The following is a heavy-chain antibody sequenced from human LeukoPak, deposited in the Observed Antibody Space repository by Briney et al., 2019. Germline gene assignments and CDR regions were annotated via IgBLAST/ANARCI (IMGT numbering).Heavy chain of an antibody. CDR1: GFTFSIAW. J-gene: IGHJ4*02. CDR2: IKSKRDGGSM. CDR3: TTVGSAWNFDY. Sequence: GSLRLSCAASGFTFSIAWMTWVRQAPGKGLEWVGRIKSKRDGGSMDYAAPVKGRFTISRDDSKDMLYLQMNSLKIKDAAVYYCTTVGSAWNFDYWGQGTLVTVSS. D-gene: IGHD6-25*01. V-gene: IGHV3-15*01.